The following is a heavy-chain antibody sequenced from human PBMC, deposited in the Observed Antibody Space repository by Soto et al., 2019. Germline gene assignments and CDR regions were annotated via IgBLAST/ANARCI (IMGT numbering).Heavy chain of an antibody. V-gene: IGHV3-11*01. CDR3: ARDLGYYASDGYFDY. CDR2: ISSSGDII. Sequence: SGGSLRRSCAGSGFSFSDYYMSWIRQAPGKGLEWVSYISSSGDIIYYADSVKGRFTISRDNAKNSLYLQMNSLRAEDTAVYYCARDLGYYASDGYFDYWGQGTVVTVSS. D-gene: IGHD3-22*01. CDR1: GFSFSDYY. J-gene: IGHJ4*02.